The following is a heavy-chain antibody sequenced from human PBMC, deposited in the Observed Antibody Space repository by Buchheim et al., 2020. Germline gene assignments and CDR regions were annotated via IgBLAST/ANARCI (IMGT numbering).Heavy chain of an antibody. CDR3: ARANSYYDILTGSHPEYFDY. CDR2: ISSSSSYI. V-gene: IGHV3-21*01. J-gene: IGHJ4*02. Sequence: EVQLVESGGGLVKPGGSLRLSCAASGFTFSSYSMNWVRQAPGKGLEWVSSISSSSSYIYYADSVKGRFTISRDNAKNSLYLQMNSLRAEDTAVYYCARANSYYDILTGSHPEYFDYWGQGTL. CDR1: GFTFSSYS. D-gene: IGHD3-9*01.